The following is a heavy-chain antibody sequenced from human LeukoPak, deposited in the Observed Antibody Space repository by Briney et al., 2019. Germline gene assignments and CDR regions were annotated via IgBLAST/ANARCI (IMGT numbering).Heavy chain of an antibody. V-gene: IGHV4-39*01. CDR2: IYFSWST. CDR3: ARYIVVVPAAISWFDP. Sequence: SETLSLTCTVSGGSISSNSYYWGWIRQPPGKGLEWIGSIYFSWSTYYNPSLKSRVTISVDTSKNQFSLKLSSVTAADTAVYYCARYIVVVPAAISWFDPWGQGTLVTVSS. CDR1: GGSISSNSYY. J-gene: IGHJ5*02. D-gene: IGHD2-2*01.